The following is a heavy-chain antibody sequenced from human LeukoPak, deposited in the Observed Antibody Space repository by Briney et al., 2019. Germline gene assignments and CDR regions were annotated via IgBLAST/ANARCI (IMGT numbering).Heavy chain of an antibody. CDR1: GGSISSYY. Sequence: SETLSLTCTVSGGSISSYYWSWIRQPPGKGLEWIGYIYYSGSTNYNPSLKSRVTISVDTSKNQFSLKLSSVTAADTAVYYCARGRDKQLYWGQGTLVTVSS. CDR3: ARGRDKQLY. CDR2: IYYSGST. V-gene: IGHV4-59*01. J-gene: IGHJ4*02. D-gene: IGHD6-13*01.